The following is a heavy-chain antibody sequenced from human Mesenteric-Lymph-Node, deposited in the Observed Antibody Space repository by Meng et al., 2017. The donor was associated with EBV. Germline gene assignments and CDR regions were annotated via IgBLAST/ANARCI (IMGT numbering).Heavy chain of an antibody. CDR3: ARANYGMNV. J-gene: IGHJ6*02. D-gene: IGHD3-10*01. Sequence: GQVGGVGGGGVRHAGSLRLSCAASGFIFEYYGMSWVRQAPGKGLEWVSGTGYADSVKGRFTISRDNSKNSLYLQMNSLRVEDTAVYYCARANYGMNVWGQGTTVTVSS. CDR2: T. CDR1: GFIFEYYG. V-gene: IGHV3-20*04.